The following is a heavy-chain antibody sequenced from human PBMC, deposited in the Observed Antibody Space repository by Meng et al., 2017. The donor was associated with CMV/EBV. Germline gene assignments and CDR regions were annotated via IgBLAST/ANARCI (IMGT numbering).Heavy chain of an antibody. D-gene: IGHD6-6*01. CDR1: GFTFSSYG. Sequence: GGSLRLSRAASGFTFSSYGMHWVRQAPGKGLEWVAFIRYDGSNKYYADSVKGRFTISRDNSKNTLYLQMNSLRAEDTAVYYCAKDHIAARPLYFDYWGQGTLVTVS. V-gene: IGHV3-30*02. J-gene: IGHJ4*02. CDR2: IRYDGSNK. CDR3: AKDHIAARPLYFDY.